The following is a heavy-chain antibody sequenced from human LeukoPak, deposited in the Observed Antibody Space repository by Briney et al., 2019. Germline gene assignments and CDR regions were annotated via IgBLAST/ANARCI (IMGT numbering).Heavy chain of an antibody. CDR1: GGSFSGYY. Sequence: SETLSLTCAVYGGSFSGYYWSWIRQPPGKGLEWIGEINHSGSTNYNPSLKSRVTISVDTSKNQFSLKLSSVTAADTAVYYCARKIWGSYFDYWGQGTLVTVSS. D-gene: IGHD7-27*01. J-gene: IGHJ4*02. CDR3: ARKIWGSYFDY. V-gene: IGHV4-34*01. CDR2: INHSGST.